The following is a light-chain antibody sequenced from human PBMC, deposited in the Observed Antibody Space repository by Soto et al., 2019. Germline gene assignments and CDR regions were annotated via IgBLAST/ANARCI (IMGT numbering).Light chain of an antibody. CDR3: QQYGSSALYT. V-gene: IGKV3-20*01. J-gene: IGKJ2*01. CDR2: GAS. CDR1: QSVGSDY. Sequence: EIVLTQSPGTLSLSPGERATLSCRASQSVGSDYLAWYQEKPGQAPRLLIYGASSRATGIPDRFSGGGSGTDFTLTISRLETEDFAVYYCQQYGSSALYTFGQGTRLEIK.